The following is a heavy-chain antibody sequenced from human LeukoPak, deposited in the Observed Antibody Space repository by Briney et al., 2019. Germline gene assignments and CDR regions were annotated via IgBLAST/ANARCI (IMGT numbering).Heavy chain of an antibody. J-gene: IGHJ2*01. CDR1: GDSISGYY. D-gene: IGHD3-22*01. CDR2: VYYSGST. Sequence: SETLSLTCTVSGDSISGYYWSWIRQPPGKGLEWIGYVYYSGSTNYNPSLKSRVTISVDTSKNQFSLKLSSVTAADTAVYYCARHPTRGYYDSSGYYYYWYFDLWGRGTLVTVSS. V-gene: IGHV4-59*08. CDR3: ARHPTRGYYDSSGYYYYWYFDL.